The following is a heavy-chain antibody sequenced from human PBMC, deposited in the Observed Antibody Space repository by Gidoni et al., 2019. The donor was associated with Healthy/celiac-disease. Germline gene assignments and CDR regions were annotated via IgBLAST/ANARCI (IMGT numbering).Heavy chain of an antibody. CDR2: IYYSGST. CDR1: GGSISSSSYY. CDR3: ARQGLRNWFDP. V-gene: IGHV4-39*01. Sequence: QLQLQESGPGLVKPSETLSLTCTVSGGSISSSSYYWGWIRQPPGKGLEWIGSIYYSGSTYYNPSLKSRVTISVDTSKNQFSLKLSSVTAADTAVYYCARQGLRNWFDPWGQGTLVTVSS. J-gene: IGHJ5*02. D-gene: IGHD3-16*01.